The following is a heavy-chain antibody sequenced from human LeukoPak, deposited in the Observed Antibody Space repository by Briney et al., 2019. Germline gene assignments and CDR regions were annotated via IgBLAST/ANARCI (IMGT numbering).Heavy chain of an antibody. D-gene: IGHD1-26*01. CDR2: ISYDGSNK. CDR1: GFTFSSYA. CDR3: ARAPGALDFDY. Sequence: PGGSLRLSCAASGFTFSSYAMHWVRQAPGKGLEWVAVISYDGSNKHYADSVKGRFTISRDNSKNTLCPQMNSLRAEDTAVYYCARAPGALDFDYWGQGTLVTVSS. J-gene: IGHJ4*02. V-gene: IGHV3-30-3*01.